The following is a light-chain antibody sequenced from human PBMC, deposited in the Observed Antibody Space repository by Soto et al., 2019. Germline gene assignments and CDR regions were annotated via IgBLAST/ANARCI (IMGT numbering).Light chain of an antibody. CDR1: QSVDSSF. J-gene: IGKJ1*01. V-gene: IGKV3-20*01. Sequence: EIVLTQSPGSLSLSPGERATLSCRASQSVDSSFFAWYQQKPGQAPRLLIYGASNRATDIPDRFSGSGSGTDFTLTISRLEPEDFALYYCQQYVSAVTFGQGTKVEIK. CDR2: GAS. CDR3: QQYVSAVT.